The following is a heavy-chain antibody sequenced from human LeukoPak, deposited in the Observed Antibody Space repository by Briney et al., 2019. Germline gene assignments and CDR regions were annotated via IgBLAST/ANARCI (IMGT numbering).Heavy chain of an antibody. V-gene: IGHV1-2*02. Sequence: GPSVNVSCKTSGYTFTDYYVHWVRQAPGQGLEWLAWINPDSGATNFAQRFQGRVTMTRDTSVNTVHMELNRLRSDDTAVYYCARDLCHGGSCFHFDSWGQGTLVTVSS. D-gene: IGHD2-15*01. CDR3: ARDLCHGGSCFHFDS. CDR1: GYTFTDYY. J-gene: IGHJ4*02. CDR2: INPDSGAT.